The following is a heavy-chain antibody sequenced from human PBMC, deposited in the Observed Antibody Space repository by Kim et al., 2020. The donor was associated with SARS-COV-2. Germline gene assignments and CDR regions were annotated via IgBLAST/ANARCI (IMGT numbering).Heavy chain of an antibody. CDR3: AKVHRIAERSFDF. D-gene: IGHD2-15*01. J-gene: IGHJ4*02. CDR1: GFSFGDYA. CDR2: IDWKGDIM. Sequence: SGFSFGDYAMHWLRQAPGRGLEWVSGIDWKGDIMNYADSVKGRFSISRDNAKSSLYLQMIDLRAEDTALYYCAKVHRIAERSFDFWGQGTLAT. V-gene: IGHV3-9*01.